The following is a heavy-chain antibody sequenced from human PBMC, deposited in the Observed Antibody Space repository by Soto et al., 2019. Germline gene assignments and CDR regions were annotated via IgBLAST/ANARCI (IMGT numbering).Heavy chain of an antibody. CDR3: ASPASIAATNYYYYGMDV. J-gene: IGHJ6*02. CDR2: ISSSSSYI. Sequence: GGSLRLSCAASGFTFSSYSMNWVRQAPGKGLEWVSSISSSSSYIYYADSVKGRFTISRDNAKNSLYLQMNSLRAEDTAVYYCASPASIAATNYYYYGMDVWGQGTTVTVSS. D-gene: IGHD6-6*01. CDR1: GFTFSSYS. V-gene: IGHV3-21*01.